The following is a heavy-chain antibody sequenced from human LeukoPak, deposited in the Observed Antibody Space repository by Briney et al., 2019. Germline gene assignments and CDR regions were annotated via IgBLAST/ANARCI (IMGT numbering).Heavy chain of an antibody. CDR3: ARGQRHSSSWYRPDAFDI. CDR1: GFTVSSNY. V-gene: IGHV3-53*01. J-gene: IGHJ3*02. Sequence: PGGSLRLSCAASGFTVSSNYMSWVRQAPGKGLERVSVIYSGGSTYYADSVKGRFTISRDNPKNTLYLQMNSLRAEDTAVYYCARGQRHSSSWYRPDAFDIWGQGTMVTVSS. CDR2: IYSGGST. D-gene: IGHD6-13*01.